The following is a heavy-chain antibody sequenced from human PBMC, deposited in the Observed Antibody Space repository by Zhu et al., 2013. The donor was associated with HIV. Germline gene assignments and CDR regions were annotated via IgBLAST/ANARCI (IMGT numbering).Heavy chain of an antibody. J-gene: IGHJ4*02. D-gene: IGHD3-3*01. CDR3: AIRVARRFDY. CDR2: INPNGGGT. CDR1: GYSFTDYY. V-gene: IGHV1-2*02. Sequence: QVQLVQSGAEVKKPGSSVKVSCKASGYSFTDYYMHWVRQAPGQGLEWMGWINPNGGGTNFAQKFQGRVTMTRDTSISTAYMELSRLKSDDTAVYYCAIRVARRFDYVGPGNPGHRLL.